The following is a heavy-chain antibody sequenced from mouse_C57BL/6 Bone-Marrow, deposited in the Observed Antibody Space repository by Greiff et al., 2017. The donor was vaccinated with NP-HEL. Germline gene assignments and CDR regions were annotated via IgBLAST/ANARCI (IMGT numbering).Heavy chain of an antibody. CDR3: ARGRLRFAY. CDR2: ISYDGSI. Sequence: DVQLQESGPGLVKPSQSLWLTCMVTGYSITSGYYWNWIRQFPGNKLEWMGYISYDGSIHYTASLKNRITITRDTTKNQLFLQLKSVTTEDTATYYCARGRLRFAYWGQGTLVTVSA. D-gene: IGHD2-4*01. CDR1: GYSITSGYY. J-gene: IGHJ3*01. V-gene: IGHV3-6*01.